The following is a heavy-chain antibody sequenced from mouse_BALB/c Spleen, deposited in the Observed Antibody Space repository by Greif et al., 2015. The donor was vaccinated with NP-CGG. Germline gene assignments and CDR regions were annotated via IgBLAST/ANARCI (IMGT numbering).Heavy chain of an antibody. V-gene: IGHV1-82*01. J-gene: IGHJ2*01. CDR2: IYPGDGDT. CDR3: ARDSITTATYFDY. CDR1: GYAFSSSW. Sequence: VQLQQSGPELGKPGASGKISRKASGYAFSSSWMNWVKQRPGQGLEWIGRIYPGDGDTNYNGKFKGKATLTADKSSSTAYMQLSSLTSVDSAVYFCARDSITTATYFDYWGHGTTLTVSS. D-gene: IGHD1-2*01.